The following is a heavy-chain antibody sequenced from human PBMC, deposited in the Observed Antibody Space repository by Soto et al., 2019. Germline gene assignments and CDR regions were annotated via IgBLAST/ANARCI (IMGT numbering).Heavy chain of an antibody. J-gene: IGHJ6*02. D-gene: IGHD3-3*01. CDR1: GYTFTSYG. CDR2: ISAYNGNT. V-gene: IGHV1-18*01. CDR3: ARAPSLIITICPPPLTDYYYGMDV. Sequence: VASVKVSCKASGYTFTSYGISWVRQAPGQGLEWMGWISAYNGNTNYAQKLQGRVTMTTDTSTSTAYMELRSLRPDDTAVYYCARAPSLIITICPPPLTDYYYGMDVWGQGTTVTVSS.